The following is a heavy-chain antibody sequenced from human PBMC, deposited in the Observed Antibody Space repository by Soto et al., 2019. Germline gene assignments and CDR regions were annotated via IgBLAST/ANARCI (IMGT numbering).Heavy chain of an antibody. D-gene: IGHD5-18*01. Sequence: ASVKVSCKASGGTFSSYAISWVRQAPGQGLEWMGGIIPIFGTANYAQKFQGRVTITADESTSTAYMELSSLRSEDTAVYYCGRGRYVDTAMAYFDYWGQGTLVTVSS. CDR3: GRGRYVDTAMAYFDY. V-gene: IGHV1-69*13. CDR1: GGTFSSYA. CDR2: IIPIFGTA. J-gene: IGHJ4*02.